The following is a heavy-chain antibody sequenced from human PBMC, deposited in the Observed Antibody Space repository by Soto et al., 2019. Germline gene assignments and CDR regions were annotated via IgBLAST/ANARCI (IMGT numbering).Heavy chain of an antibody. CDR2: ITGSGPGT. CDR3: SRYYVATIDY. V-gene: IGHV3-23*01. D-gene: IGHD5-12*01. CDR1: GFAFSNFA. J-gene: IGHJ4*02. Sequence: VQLLESGGGLVQPGGSLRLSCAASGFAFSNFAMTWVRQTPGKGLEWVSGITGSGPGTYYTNSVKGRFTISRDNSKTTLYLEMNSLRAEDTAVYYCSRYYVATIDYWGQGALVTVSS.